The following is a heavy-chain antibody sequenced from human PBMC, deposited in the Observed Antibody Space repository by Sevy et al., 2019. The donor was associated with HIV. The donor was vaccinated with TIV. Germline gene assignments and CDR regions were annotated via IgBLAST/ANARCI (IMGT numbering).Heavy chain of an antibody. CDR1: GGSISSYY. J-gene: IGHJ5*02. V-gene: IGHV4-59*01. CDR2: IYYSGST. Sequence: SETLSLTCTVSGGSISSYYWSWIRQPPGKLLEWIGYIYYSGSTNYNPSLKSRVTISINTSKNQFSLKLSSVTAADTAVYFCARVALYYDILTGYSPYNWFDPWGQGTLVTVSS. D-gene: IGHD3-9*01. CDR3: ARVALYYDILTGYSPYNWFDP.